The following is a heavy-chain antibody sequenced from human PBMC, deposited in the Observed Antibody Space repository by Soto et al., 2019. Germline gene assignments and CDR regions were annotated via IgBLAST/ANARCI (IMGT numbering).Heavy chain of an antibody. J-gene: IGHJ4*02. CDR1: GYTFTSYD. CDR2: MNPNSGNT. Sequence: GASVKVSCKASGYTFTSYDINWVRQATGQGLEWMGWMNPNSGNTGYAQKFQGRVTMTRNTSISTAYMELSSLRSEDTAVYYCARGTRYYDILSGYSPWIDYWGQGPLVTVSS. CDR3: ARGTRYYDILSGYSPWIDY. V-gene: IGHV1-8*01. D-gene: IGHD3-9*01.